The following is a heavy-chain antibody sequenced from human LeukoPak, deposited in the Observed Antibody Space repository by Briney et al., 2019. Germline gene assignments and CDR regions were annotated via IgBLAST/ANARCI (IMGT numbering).Heavy chain of an antibody. J-gene: IGHJ4*02. Sequence: GGSLRLSCAASGFTFSGYAMSWVRQAPGKGLELVSAISGSGGSTYYADSVKGRFTISRDNSKNTLYLQMNSLRAEDTAVYYCAKDPSVVVTATLDYWGQGTLVTVSS. CDR2: ISGSGGST. V-gene: IGHV3-23*01. CDR1: GFTFSGYA. D-gene: IGHD2-21*02. CDR3: AKDPSVVVTATLDY.